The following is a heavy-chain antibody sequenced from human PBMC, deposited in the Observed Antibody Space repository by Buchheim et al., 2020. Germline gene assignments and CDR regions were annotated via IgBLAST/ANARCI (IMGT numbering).Heavy chain of an antibody. CDR3: AKRSGDRTTSWGMDI. Sequence: QVQLVESGGGVVQPGKSLRLSCAASGFTFSGFGMHWVRQAPGKGLEWVAAISYDGSNKYFADSVKGRFTIFRDNSKNTLYLQMNSLRAEDTAVYYCAKRSGDRTTSWGMDIWGQGTT. V-gene: IGHV3-30*18. CDR1: GFTFSGFG. D-gene: IGHD1-14*01. J-gene: IGHJ6*02. CDR2: ISYDGSNK.